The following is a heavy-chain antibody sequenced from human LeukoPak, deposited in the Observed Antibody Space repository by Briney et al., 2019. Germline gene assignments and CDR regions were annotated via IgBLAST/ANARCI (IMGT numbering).Heavy chain of an antibody. Sequence: GASVKVSCKASGYTFTGYYMHWVRQAPGQGLEWMGWINPNSGGTNYAQKFQGWVTMTRDTSISTAYMELSRLRSDDTAVYYCARDTDDYGDYVFDYWGQGTLVTVSS. V-gene: IGHV1-2*04. D-gene: IGHD4-17*01. CDR2: INPNSGGT. J-gene: IGHJ4*02. CDR3: ARDTDDYGDYVFDY. CDR1: GYTFTGYY.